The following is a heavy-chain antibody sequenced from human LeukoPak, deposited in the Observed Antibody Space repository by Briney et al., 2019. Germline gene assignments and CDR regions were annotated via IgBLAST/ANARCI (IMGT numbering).Heavy chain of an antibody. D-gene: IGHD3-22*01. J-gene: IGHJ4*02. Sequence: GGSLRLSCAASGFTFTTSWMSWVRQAPGKGLEWVAVISIGGNIQYYTDSVKGRFTISRDNSRNTLYLQMNSLRPEDTAMYYCARDIGVNMIWGQGTLVTVSS. CDR1: GFTFTTSW. CDR2: ISIGGNIQ. CDR3: ARDIGVNMI. V-gene: IGHV3-30*03.